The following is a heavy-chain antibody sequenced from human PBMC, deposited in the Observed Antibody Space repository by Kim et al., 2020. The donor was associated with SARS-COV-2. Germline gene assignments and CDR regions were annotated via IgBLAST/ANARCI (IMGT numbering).Heavy chain of an antibody. J-gene: IGHJ4*02. D-gene: IGHD5-12*01. V-gene: IGHV3-43*01. Sequence: YYADSVKCRFTISRDNSKNSLYLQRSSLRTEYTALYYCAGGYSGYDSGAYWAQGTLVTVSS. CDR3: AGGYSGYDSGAY.